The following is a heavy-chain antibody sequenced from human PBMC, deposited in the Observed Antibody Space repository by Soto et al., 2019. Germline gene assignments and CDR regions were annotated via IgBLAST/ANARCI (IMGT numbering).Heavy chain of an antibody. CDR1: GYSFNTYW. Sequence: GVSLKISCKGSGYSFNTYWIGWVRQMPGKGLEWMGIIYPGDSNTRYSPSFQGQVTISADRSISTTYVQWSSLKASDTAMYYCARFTVKTPSPYYYYGMDVWGQGTTVTVS. CDR2: IYPGDSNT. CDR3: ARFTVKTPSPYYYYGMDV. D-gene: IGHD4-17*01. J-gene: IGHJ6*02. V-gene: IGHV5-51*01.